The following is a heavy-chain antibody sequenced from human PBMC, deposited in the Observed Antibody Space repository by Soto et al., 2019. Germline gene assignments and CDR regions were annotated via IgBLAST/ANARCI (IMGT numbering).Heavy chain of an antibody. J-gene: IGHJ3*02. CDR1: GFTFSSYA. CDR3: ATDRRGITIFGVVISPDAFDI. CDR2: ISGSGGST. V-gene: IGHV3-23*01. D-gene: IGHD3-3*01. Sequence: GGSLRLSCAASGFTFSSYAMSWVRQAPGKGLEWVSAISGSGGSTYYADSVKGRFTISRDNSKNTLYLQMNSLRAEDTAVYYCATDRRGITIFGVVISPDAFDIWGQGTMVTVSS.